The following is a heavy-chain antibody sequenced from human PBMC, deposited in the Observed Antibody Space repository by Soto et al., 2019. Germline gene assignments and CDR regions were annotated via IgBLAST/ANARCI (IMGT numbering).Heavy chain of an antibody. CDR2: IYPGDSDT. CDR3: ESQGDLDETPADAFDI. Sequence: GESLKISCKGSGYSFTSYWIGWVRQMPRKGLEWMGIIYPGDSDTRYSPSFQGQVTISADKSISTAYLQWSSLKASDTAMYYCESQGDLDETPADAFDIWVQGTMVTVSS. V-gene: IGHV5-51*01. J-gene: IGHJ3*02. D-gene: IGHD2-2*03. CDR1: GYSFTSYW.